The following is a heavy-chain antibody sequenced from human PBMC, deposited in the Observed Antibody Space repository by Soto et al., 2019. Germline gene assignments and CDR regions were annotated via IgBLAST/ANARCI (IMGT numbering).Heavy chain of an antibody. CDR3: AAGDTIFGVAAYGMDV. Sequence: GASVKVSCKASGFTFTSSAVQWVRQARGQRLEWIGWIVVGSGNTNYAQKFRERVTITRDMSTSTAYMELSSLRSEDTAVYYCAAGDTIFGVAAYGMDVWGQGTTVTV. CDR2: IVVGSGNT. J-gene: IGHJ6*02. V-gene: IGHV1-58*01. D-gene: IGHD3-3*01. CDR1: GFTFTSSA.